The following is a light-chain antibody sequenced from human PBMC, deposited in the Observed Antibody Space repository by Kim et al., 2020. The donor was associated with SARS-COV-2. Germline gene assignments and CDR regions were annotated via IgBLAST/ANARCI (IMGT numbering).Light chain of an antibody. CDR1: SIRGFS. CDR2: GQN. J-gene: IGLJ1*01. V-gene: IGLV3-19*01. Sequence: ALGQTVRITCQGASIRGFSPSWYQQKPGQAPVLVIYGQNNRPAGIPDRFSGSSSGNTGSLTITGAQAEDEADYYCNSRDSSGNHVFGLGTKVTVL. CDR3: NSRDSSGNHV.